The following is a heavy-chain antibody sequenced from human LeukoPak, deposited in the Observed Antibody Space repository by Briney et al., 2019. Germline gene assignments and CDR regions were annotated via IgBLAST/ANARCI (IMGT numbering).Heavy chain of an antibody. V-gene: IGHV3-23*01. CDR2: ISGSGDST. Sequence: QPGGSLRLSCAASGITFSSYGMSWVRQAPGKGLEWVSGISGSGDSTYYADSVKGRFTISRDNSKNTLYLQMNSLRAEDTAVYYCARRSGIAVAGVFDYWGQGTLVTVSS. D-gene: IGHD6-19*01. CDR1: GITFSSYG. CDR3: ARRSGIAVAGVFDY. J-gene: IGHJ4*02.